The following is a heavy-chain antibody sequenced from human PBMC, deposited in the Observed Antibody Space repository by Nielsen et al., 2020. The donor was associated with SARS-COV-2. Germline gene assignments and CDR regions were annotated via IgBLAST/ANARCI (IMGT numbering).Heavy chain of an antibody. CDR2: MSYDGTIE. Sequence: GESLKTSCAASGFTFNSYVMHWVRQAPGKGLEWVAVMSYDGTIEYYAESVKGRFTISRDTSQKTLYLQLNSLKTEDTALYYCAREGRTKFFDSASYYFGVDVWGQGTTVNVSS. CDR1: GFTFNSYV. J-gene: IGHJ6*02. CDR3: AREGRTKFFDSASYYFGVDV. V-gene: IGHV3-30*03. D-gene: IGHD3-9*01.